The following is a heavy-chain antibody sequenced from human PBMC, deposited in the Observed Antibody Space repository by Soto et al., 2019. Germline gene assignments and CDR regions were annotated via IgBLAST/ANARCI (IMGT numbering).Heavy chain of an antibody. CDR1: GGSISSSSYY. CDR3: ARLGRITMIVVGFDY. J-gene: IGHJ4*02. Sequence: QLQLQESGPGLVKPSETLSLTCTVSGGSISSSSYYWGWIRQPPGKGLEWIGSIYYSGSTYYNPSLKSRVTISVDTSKNQFSLKLSSVTAADTAVYYCARLGRITMIVVGFDYWGQGTLVTVSS. CDR2: IYYSGST. D-gene: IGHD3-22*01. V-gene: IGHV4-39*01.